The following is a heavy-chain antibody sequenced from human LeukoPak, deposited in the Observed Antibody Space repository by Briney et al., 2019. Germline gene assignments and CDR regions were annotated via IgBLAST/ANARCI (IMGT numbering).Heavy chain of an antibody. CDR1: GRSISSSSYD. Sequence: SETLSLTCTVYGRSISSSSYDWGGIRQPRGKGREWIGRMYYSGSTYYNASLKSRVTISVDTSKNQYSLKLSSVTAADTAVYYCARLIVLLWHQFRGLNWFAPWGQGTLVTVSS. CDR2: MYYSGST. J-gene: IGHJ5*02. D-gene: IGHD3-10*01. V-gene: IGHV4-39*01. CDR3: ARLIVLLWHQFRGLNWFAP.